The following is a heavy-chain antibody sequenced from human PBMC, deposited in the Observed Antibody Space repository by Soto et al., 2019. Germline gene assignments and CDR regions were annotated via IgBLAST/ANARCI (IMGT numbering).Heavy chain of an antibody. Sequence: ASVKVSCKASGFSFSDYFMHWVRQAPGKGLEWMGGFDPEDGETIYAQKFQGRVTMTEDTSTDTAYMELSSLRSEDSAVYFCAREPYLPKARNDFWGPGTLVTVSS. CDR1: GFSFSDYF. CDR2: FDPEDGET. J-gene: IGHJ4*02. CDR3: AREPYLPKARNDF. V-gene: IGHV1-24*01.